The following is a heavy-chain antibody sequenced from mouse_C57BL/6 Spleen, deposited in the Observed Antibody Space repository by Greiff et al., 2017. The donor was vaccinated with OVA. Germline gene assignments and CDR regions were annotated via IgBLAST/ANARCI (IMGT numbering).Heavy chain of an antibody. CDR3: ARDHVEDYAMDY. J-gene: IGHJ4*01. Sequence: EVQLQESGGGLVQSGRSLRLSCATSGFTFSDFYMEWVRQAPGKGLEWIAASRNKANDYTTEYSASVKGRFIVSRDTSQSILYLQMNALRAEDTAIYYCARDHVEDYAMDYWGQGTSVTVSS. V-gene: IGHV7-1*01. CDR2: SRNKANDYTT. CDR1: GFTFSDFY.